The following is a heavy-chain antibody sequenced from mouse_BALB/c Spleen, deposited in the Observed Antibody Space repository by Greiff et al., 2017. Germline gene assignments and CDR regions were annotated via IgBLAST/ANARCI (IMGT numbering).Heavy chain of an antibody. CDR2: IDPANGNT. Sequence: EVQRVESGAELVKPGASVKLSCTASGFNIKDTYMHWVKQRPEQGLEWIGRIDPANGNTKYDPKFQGKATITADTSSNTAYLQLSSLTSEDTAVYYCARRRRYDGYFDYWGQGTTLTVSS. D-gene: IGHD2-14*01. J-gene: IGHJ2*01. CDR1: GFNIKDTY. V-gene: IGHV14-3*02. CDR3: ARRRRYDGYFDY.